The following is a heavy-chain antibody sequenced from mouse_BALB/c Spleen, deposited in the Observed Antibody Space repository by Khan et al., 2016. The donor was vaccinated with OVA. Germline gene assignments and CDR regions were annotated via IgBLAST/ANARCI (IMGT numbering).Heavy chain of an antibody. Sequence: QIQLVQSGPELKKPGETVKISCKASGHTFTKYGMNWVKQAPGKGLKWMGWINTYTGEPTYANDFNGRFAFSLETSASTAYLQINHLNNEDTATYFCARPPYFSYVLDNWGQGTSVTVSS. V-gene: IGHV9-3-1*01. CDR2: INTYTGEP. CDR3: ARPPYFSYVLDN. J-gene: IGHJ4*01. D-gene: IGHD2-10*01. CDR1: GHTFTKYG.